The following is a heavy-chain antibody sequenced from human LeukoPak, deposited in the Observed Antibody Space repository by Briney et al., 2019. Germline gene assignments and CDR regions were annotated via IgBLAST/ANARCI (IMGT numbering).Heavy chain of an antibody. V-gene: IGHV1-8*01. Sequence: GASVKVSCKASGYTFTSYDINWVRQATGQGLEWMGWMNPNSGNTGYAQKFQGRVTMARNTSISTAYMELSSLRSEDTAVYYCARRLRMGRYDFWSGPSTDYWGQGTLVTVSS. CDR2: MNPNSGNT. CDR3: ARRLRMGRYDFWSGPSTDY. CDR1: GYTFTSYD. D-gene: IGHD3-3*01. J-gene: IGHJ4*02.